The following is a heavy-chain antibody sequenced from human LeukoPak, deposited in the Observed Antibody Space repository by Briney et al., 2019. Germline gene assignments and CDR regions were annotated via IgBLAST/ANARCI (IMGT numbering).Heavy chain of an antibody. Sequence: PSETLSLTCTVSGGSVSTSDWSWIRQPPGKRLEWIGYLYYNGSTNYNPSLKSRVTISVDRSKNQFSLRLTSMTAADTAIYYCARRGGSGVPTALDHWGQGTLVTVSS. CDR2: LYYNGST. V-gene: IGHV4-59*08. CDR3: ARRGGSGVPTALDH. J-gene: IGHJ4*02. D-gene: IGHD5-12*01. CDR1: GGSVSTSD.